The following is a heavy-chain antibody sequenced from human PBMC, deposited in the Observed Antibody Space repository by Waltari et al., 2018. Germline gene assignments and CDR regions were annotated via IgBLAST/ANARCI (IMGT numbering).Heavy chain of an antibody. Sequence: KKPGSSVKVSCKASGGPFSTYAINWVRQAPGQGLEWMGEIIPMVGTTKYAQKFQGRVTITADESTSTAYLELSSLRSEDTAVYYCARNYYDSSGYYWVYFDYWGQGTLVTVSS. D-gene: IGHD3-22*01. J-gene: IGHJ4*02. CDR2: IIPMVGTT. CDR1: GGPFSTYA. CDR3: ARNYYDSSGYYWVYFDY. V-gene: IGHV1-69*01.